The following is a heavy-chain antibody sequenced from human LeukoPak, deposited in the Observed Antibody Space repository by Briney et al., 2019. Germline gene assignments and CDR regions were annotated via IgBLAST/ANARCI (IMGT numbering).Heavy chain of an antibody. D-gene: IGHD6-13*01. CDR1: GFIFSSYT. Sequence: GGSLRLSCEASGFIFSSYTMNWIRQAPGKGLERVASINSGSTNPYYADSVKGRFTISRDDAKKSLYLQMTSLRVEDTSVYYCARDFLAAGDYWGQGTLVTVSS. V-gene: IGHV3-21*01. CDR2: INSGSTNP. J-gene: IGHJ4*02. CDR3: ARDFLAAGDY.